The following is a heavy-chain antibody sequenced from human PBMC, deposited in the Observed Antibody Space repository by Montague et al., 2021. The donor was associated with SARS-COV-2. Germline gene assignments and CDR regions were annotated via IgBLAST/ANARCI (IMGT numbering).Heavy chain of an antibody. V-gene: IGHV3-74*01. CDR2: NKT. J-gene: IGHJ4*02. Sequence: NKTTYADSVSGRFTISRDNAKNTLYLQMNSLRAEATAVYYCARDLSSGWFRYFEYWGQGTMVTV. D-gene: IGHD6-19*01. CDR3: ARDLSSGWFRYFEY.